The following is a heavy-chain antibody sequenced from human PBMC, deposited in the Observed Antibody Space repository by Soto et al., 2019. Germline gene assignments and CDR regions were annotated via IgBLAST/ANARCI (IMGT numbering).Heavy chain of an antibody. J-gene: IGHJ3*01. V-gene: IGHV2-5*02. D-gene: IGHD3-16*01. CDR3: AHGLAIMDAFDV. CDR2: FFWGDDN. Sequence: QITLKESGPTLVKPTQPLTLTCTFSGFSLTTSGRGVGWIRQPPGKALEWLALFFWGDDNRYSPSLKTRLTISKDTSRSRVVLKMTNMGPGDTATYYCAHGLAIMDAFDVCGQGTVVTVSS. CDR1: GFSLTTSGRG.